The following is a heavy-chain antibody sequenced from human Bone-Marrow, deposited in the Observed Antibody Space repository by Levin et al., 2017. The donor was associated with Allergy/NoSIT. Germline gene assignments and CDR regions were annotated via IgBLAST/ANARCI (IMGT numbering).Heavy chain of an antibody. V-gene: IGHV1-69*06. D-gene: IGHD3-22*01. CDR2: IIPIFGTA. CDR1: GGTFSSYA. Sequence: SVKVSCKASGGTFSSYAISWVRQAPGQGLEWMGGIIPIFGTANYAQKFQGRVTITADKSTSTAYMELSSLRSEDTAVYYCARVATGYDSSGYYLLHFDYWGQGTLVTVSS. J-gene: IGHJ4*02. CDR3: ARVATGYDSSGYYLLHFDY.